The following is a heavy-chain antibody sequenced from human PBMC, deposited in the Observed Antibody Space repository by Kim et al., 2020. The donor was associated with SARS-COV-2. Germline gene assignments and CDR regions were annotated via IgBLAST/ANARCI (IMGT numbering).Heavy chain of an antibody. J-gene: IGHJ6*02. V-gene: IGHV5-51*01. CDR1: GYSFTSYW. CDR3: ARQVHYYYDSSGYYYVSYGMDV. CDR2: IYPGDSDT. D-gene: IGHD3-22*01. Sequence: GESLKISCKGSGYSFTSYWIGWVRQMPGKGLEWMGIIYPGDSDTRYSPSFQGQVTISADKSISTAYLQWSSLKASDTAMYYCARQVHYYYDSSGYYYVSYGMDVWGQGTTVTVSS.